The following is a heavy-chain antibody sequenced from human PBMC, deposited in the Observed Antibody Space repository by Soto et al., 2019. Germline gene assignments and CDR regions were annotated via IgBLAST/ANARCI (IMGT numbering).Heavy chain of an antibody. CDR2: ISSSGST. Sequence: SETLSLTCTVSGDSIGGVGYWSWIRQFPGRGLEWIGCISSSGSTYYNPALNNRISLSLDTSQNQFSLKLLSVSASDTAIYYCARSGVTGIVIPSHWFDPWGQGTLVPVSS. J-gene: IGHJ5*02. CDR1: GDSIGGVGY. V-gene: IGHV4-31*03. CDR3: ARSGVTGIVIPSHWFDP. D-gene: IGHD2-21*02.